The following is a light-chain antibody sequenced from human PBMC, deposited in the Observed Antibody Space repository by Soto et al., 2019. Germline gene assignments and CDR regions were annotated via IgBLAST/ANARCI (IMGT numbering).Light chain of an antibody. CDR1: QSVTSN. J-gene: IGKJ5*01. Sequence: DIVMTQSPATLSVAPGERVTFSCGASQSVTSNLAWYQHKPGQAPRLLIYGASNRVSGIPATFSGSGSGTEFTLTISSLQSEDFAVYYCQQYNNWPAITFGQGTRLEIK. CDR3: QQYNNWPAIT. V-gene: IGKV3D-15*01. CDR2: GAS.